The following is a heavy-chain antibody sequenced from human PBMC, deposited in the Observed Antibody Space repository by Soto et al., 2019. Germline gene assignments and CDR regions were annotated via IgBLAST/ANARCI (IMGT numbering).Heavy chain of an antibody. V-gene: IGHV3-23*01. J-gene: IGHJ4*02. CDR1: GFTFSSYA. Sequence: PGGSLRLSCAASGFTFSSYAMSWVRQAPGKGLEWVSIISGSGGNTNYADSVKGRFTISRDNSKNTLYLQMNSLRAEDTAVYYCAKDPSSGIRFDYWGQGTLVTVSS. D-gene: IGHD3-10*01. CDR3: AKDPSSGIRFDY. CDR2: ISGSGGNT.